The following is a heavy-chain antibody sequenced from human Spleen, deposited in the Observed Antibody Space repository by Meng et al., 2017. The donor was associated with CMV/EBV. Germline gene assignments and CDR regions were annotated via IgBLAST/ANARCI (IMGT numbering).Heavy chain of an antibody. CDR3: ATQVDSSSLDFGL. CDR2: IHPSDSDT. J-gene: IGHJ2*01. Sequence: KGSSFTSSTYWIAWLRQKPGKGPEWMGIIHPSDSDTRYSPSFQGQVTFSVDNSISTAYLRWRSLKVSDTAMYYCATQVDSSSLDFGLWGRGSLVTVSS. V-gene: IGHV5-51*01. CDR1: SFTSSTYW. D-gene: IGHD2-2*01.